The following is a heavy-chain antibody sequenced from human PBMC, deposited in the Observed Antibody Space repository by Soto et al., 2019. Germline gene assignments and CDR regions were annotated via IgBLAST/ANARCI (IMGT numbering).Heavy chain of an antibody. Sequence: EVQLVESGGGLVQPGGSLRLSCAASGFTFSSYSMNWVRQAPGKGLEWVSYISSSSSTIYYADSVKGRFTISRDNAKNSLYLQMNSLRADDTAVYYCAREGDSSGGYKWFDPWGQGTLVTVSS. CDR2: ISSSSSTI. D-gene: IGHD3-22*01. J-gene: IGHJ5*02. CDR1: GFTFSSYS. V-gene: IGHV3-48*01. CDR3: AREGDSSGGYKWFDP.